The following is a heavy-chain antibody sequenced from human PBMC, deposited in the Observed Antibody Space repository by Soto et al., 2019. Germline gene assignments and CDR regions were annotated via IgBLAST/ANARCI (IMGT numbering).Heavy chain of an antibody. CDR2: ISGSGGST. D-gene: IGHD6-13*01. CDR1: GFSFSSYA. J-gene: IGHJ6*02. Sequence: GGSLRLSCAASGFSFSSYAMSLVRQAPGKGLEWVSAISGSGGSTYYADSVKGRFTISRDNSKNTLYLQMNSLRAEDTAVYYCAKDRASSWDLYYYYGMDVWGQGTTVTVSS. V-gene: IGHV3-23*01. CDR3: AKDRASSWDLYYYYGMDV.